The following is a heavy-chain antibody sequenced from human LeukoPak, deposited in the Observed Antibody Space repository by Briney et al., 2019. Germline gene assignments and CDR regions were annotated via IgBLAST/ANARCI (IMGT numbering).Heavy chain of an antibody. CDR3: ARVVYYYDSSGYYVWEDAFDI. V-gene: IGHV1-2*02. Sequence: ASVKVSCKASGYTFTGYYMHWVRQAPGQGLEWMGWINPNSGGTNYAQKFQGRVTMTRDTSTSTAYMELSRLRSDDTAVYYCARVVYYYDSSGYYVWEDAFDIWGQGTMVTVSS. CDR1: GYTFTGYY. J-gene: IGHJ3*02. D-gene: IGHD3-22*01. CDR2: INPNSGGT.